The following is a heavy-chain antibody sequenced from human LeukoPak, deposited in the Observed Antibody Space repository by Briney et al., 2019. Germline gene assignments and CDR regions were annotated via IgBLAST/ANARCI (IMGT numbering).Heavy chain of an antibody. CDR1: GGSISGYY. Sequence: SETLSLTCTVSGGSISGYYWIWIRQPPGKGLEWIGYIFYTGSTTYNPSLKSRVTISLDTSKNQFSLNLSPVTAADTAVYYCARHAGNRGGDYFDYWGQGALVTVSS. V-gene: IGHV4-59*08. CDR3: ARHAGNRGGDYFDY. D-gene: IGHD1-14*01. J-gene: IGHJ4*02. CDR2: IFYTGST.